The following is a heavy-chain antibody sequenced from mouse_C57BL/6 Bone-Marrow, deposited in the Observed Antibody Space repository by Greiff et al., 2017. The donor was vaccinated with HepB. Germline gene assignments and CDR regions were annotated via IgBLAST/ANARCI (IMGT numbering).Heavy chain of an antibody. CDR3: TDPSWFAY. CDR2: IRLKSDNYAT. J-gene: IGHJ3*01. Sequence: EVQRVESGGGLVQPGGSMILSCVASVFTFSNYWMNWVRQSPEKGLEWVAQIRLKSDNYATLYAESVKGRFTISRDDSKTSVYLQMNNLRAEDTGIYYCTDPSWFAYWGQGTLVTVSA. V-gene: IGHV6-3*01. CDR1: VFTFSNYW.